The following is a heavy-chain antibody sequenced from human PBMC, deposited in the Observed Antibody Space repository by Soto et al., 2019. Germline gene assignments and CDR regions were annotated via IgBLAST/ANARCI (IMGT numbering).Heavy chain of an antibody. D-gene: IGHD2-2*01. V-gene: IGHV1-18*01. CDR1: GYTFTTYG. CDR3: ARPYCSTTSCHNWFDP. CDR2: ISTYNGDT. J-gene: IGHJ5*02. Sequence: ASVKVSCKASGYTFTTYGISWGRQAPGQGLEWMGWISTYNGDTNYAQKLQGRVTMTTGTSTSTAYMELRSLRSDDTAVYYCARPYCSTTSCHNWFDPWGQGTLVTVSS.